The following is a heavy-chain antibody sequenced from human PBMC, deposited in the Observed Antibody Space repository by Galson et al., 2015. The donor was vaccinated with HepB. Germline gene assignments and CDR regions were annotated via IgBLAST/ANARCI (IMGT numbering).Heavy chain of an antibody. CDR1: GFTFSSYG. Sequence: SLRLSCAASGFTFSSYGMHWVRQAPGKGLEWVAVISYDGSNKYYADSVKGRFTISRDNSKNTLYLQMNSLRAEDTAVYYCAKARSFWSGYYPDYRGQGTLVTVSS. CDR2: ISYDGSNK. V-gene: IGHV3-30*18. D-gene: IGHD3-3*01. J-gene: IGHJ4*02. CDR3: AKARSFWSGYYPDY.